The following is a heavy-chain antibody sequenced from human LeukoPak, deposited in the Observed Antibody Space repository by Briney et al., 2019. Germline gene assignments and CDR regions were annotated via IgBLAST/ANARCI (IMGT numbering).Heavy chain of an antibody. CDR1: GGSFSGYY. J-gene: IGHJ3*02. CDR3: ARLGSSRRGAFDI. Sequence: SETLSLTCAVYGGSFSGYYWSWIRQPPGKGLEWIGEINHSGSTNYNPSLKSRVTISVDTSKNQFSLKLSSVTAADTAVYYCARLGSSRRGAFDIWGQGTMVTVSS. V-gene: IGHV4-34*01. D-gene: IGHD6-13*01. CDR2: INHSGST.